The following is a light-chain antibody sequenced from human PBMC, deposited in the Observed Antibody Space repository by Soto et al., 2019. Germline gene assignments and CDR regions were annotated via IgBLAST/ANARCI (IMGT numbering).Light chain of an antibody. J-gene: IGKJ4*01. V-gene: IGKV3-11*01. Sequence: EIVLTQSPATLSLSPGERATLSCRASQSVSSYLAWYQQKPGQAPRLLIYDASNRAIGVPARFSGSRSGTDLTLTIRSLQPEDFAVYFCQQRSNWPRLTFGGGTKVDIK. CDR3: QQRSNWPRLT. CDR2: DAS. CDR1: QSVSSY.